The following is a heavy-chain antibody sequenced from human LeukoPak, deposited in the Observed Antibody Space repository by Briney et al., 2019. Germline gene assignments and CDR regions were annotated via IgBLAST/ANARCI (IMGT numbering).Heavy chain of an antibody. D-gene: IGHD2-2*01. CDR3: ASYPSLYCSSTSCFDAFDI. J-gene: IGHJ3*02. V-gene: IGHV4-61*02. CDR1: GGSISSGGHY. CDR2: IYSTGST. Sequence: SETLSLTCTVSGGSISSGGHYWSWIRQPAGKGLEYLGRIYSTGSTNYNPSLRSRVTISVDTSKNQFSLNLSSVTAADTAVYYCASYPSLYCSSTSCFDAFDIWGQGTMVTVSS.